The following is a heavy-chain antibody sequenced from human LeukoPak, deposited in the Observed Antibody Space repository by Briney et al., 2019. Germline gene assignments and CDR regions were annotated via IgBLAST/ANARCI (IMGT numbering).Heavy chain of an antibody. J-gene: IGHJ3*02. CDR3: AKGYCSSTSCYLGFAFDI. CDR1: GFTFSSYG. V-gene: IGHV3-30*02. Sequence: PGGSLRLSCAASGFTFSSYGMHWVRQAPGKGLEWVAFIRYDGSNKYYADSVKGRFTISRDNSKNTLYLQMNSLRAEDTAVYYCAKGYCSSTSCYLGFAFDIWGQGTMVTASS. CDR2: IRYDGSNK. D-gene: IGHD2-2*01.